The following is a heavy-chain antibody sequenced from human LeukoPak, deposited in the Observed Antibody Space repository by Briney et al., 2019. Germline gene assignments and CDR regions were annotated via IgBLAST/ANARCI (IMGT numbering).Heavy chain of an antibody. CDR1: GGSISSSSYY. Sequence: PSETLSLTCTVSGGSISSSSYYWGWIRQPPGKGLEWIGSIYYSGSTYYNPSLKSRVTISVDTSKNQFSLKLSSVTAADTAVYYCACRLAVAGQGYFDYWGQGTLVTVSS. D-gene: IGHD6-19*01. V-gene: IGHV4-39*07. CDR2: IYYSGST. CDR3: ACRLAVAGQGYFDY. J-gene: IGHJ4*02.